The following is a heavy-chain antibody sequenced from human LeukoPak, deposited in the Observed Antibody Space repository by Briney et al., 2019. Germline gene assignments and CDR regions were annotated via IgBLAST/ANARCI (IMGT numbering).Heavy chain of an antibody. CDR2: MNPNSGNT. Sequence: GASVKVSCKASGYTFTSYDINWVRQATGQGLEWMGWMNPNSGNTGYAQKFQGRVTITRNNSISTAYMELSSLRSEDTAVYYCARGNYYDSSGYYYYYYYMDVWGKGTTVTVSS. CDR1: GYTFTSYD. V-gene: IGHV1-8*03. J-gene: IGHJ6*03. CDR3: ARGNYYDSSGYYYYYYYMDV. D-gene: IGHD3-22*01.